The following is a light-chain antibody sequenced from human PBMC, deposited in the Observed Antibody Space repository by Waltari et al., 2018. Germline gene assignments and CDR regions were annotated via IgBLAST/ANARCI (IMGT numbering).Light chain of an antibody. Sequence: QSALTQPASMSGSPGQSITVSCTGATSDIGSHNIASWYQQHPGKAPKLILYDVNRRPSGVSDRFSGSKSGITASLTISGLQAEDEADYYCCSYAGSTTWVFGGGTKLTVL. CDR1: TSDIGSHNI. V-gene: IGLV2-23*02. CDR3: CSYAGSTTWV. J-gene: IGLJ3*02. CDR2: DVN.